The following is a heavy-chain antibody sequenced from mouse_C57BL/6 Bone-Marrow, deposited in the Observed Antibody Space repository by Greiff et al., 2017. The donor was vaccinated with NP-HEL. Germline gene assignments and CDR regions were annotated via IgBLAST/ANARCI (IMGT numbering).Heavy chain of an antibody. D-gene: IGHD1-1*01. Sequence: VKVVESGAELARPGASVKMSCKASGYTFTSYTMHWVKQRPGQGLEWIGYINPSSGYTKYNQKFKDKATLTADKSSSTAYMQLSSLTSEDSAVYYCARYPYYYGSSPYYFDYWGQGTTLTVSS. CDR2: INPSSGYT. CDR1: GYTFTSYT. CDR3: ARYPYYYGSSPYYFDY. V-gene: IGHV1-4*01. J-gene: IGHJ2*01.